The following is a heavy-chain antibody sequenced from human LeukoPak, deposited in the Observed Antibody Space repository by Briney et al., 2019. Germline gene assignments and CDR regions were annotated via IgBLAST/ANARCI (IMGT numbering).Heavy chain of an antibody. Sequence: GASVYVSCKASGYTFTCRYIHWMRQAPGQGLEWMGWMNPNSGNTGYAQKFQGRVTITRNTSISTAYMELSSLRSEDTAVYYCARVKSGSYSKAAFDIWGQGTMVTVSS. D-gene: IGHD1-26*01. CDR2: MNPNSGNT. CDR1: GYTFTCRY. V-gene: IGHV1-8*03. J-gene: IGHJ3*02. CDR3: ARVKSGSYSKAAFDI.